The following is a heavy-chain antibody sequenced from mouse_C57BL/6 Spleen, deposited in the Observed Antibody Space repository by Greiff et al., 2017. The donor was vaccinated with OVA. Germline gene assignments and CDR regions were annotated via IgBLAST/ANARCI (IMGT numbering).Heavy chain of an antibody. Sequence: VQLQQPGAELVKPGASVKMSCKASGYTFTSYWITWVKQRPGQGLEWIGDIYPGSGSTNYNEKFKSKATLTVDTSSSTAYMQLSSLTSEDSAVYYCARRRYDYDGFAYWGQGTLVTVSA. J-gene: IGHJ3*01. D-gene: IGHD2-4*01. V-gene: IGHV1-55*01. CDR3: ARRRYDYDGFAY. CDR1: GYTFTSYW. CDR2: IYPGSGST.